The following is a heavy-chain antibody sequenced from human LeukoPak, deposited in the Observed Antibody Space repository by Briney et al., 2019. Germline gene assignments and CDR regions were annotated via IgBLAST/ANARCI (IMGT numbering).Heavy chain of an antibody. V-gene: IGHV4-59*01. D-gene: IGHD3-9*01. CDR3: ARSPILTGYYLIDY. CDR2: IYYSGST. CDR1: GGSISSYY. J-gene: IGHJ4*02. Sequence: SETLSLTCTVSGGSISSYYWSWIRQPPGQGLEWVGYIYYSGSTNYNPSLKSRVTISVDTSKNQIPLKLSSVTAADTAVYYCARSPILTGYYLIDYWGQGTLVTVSS.